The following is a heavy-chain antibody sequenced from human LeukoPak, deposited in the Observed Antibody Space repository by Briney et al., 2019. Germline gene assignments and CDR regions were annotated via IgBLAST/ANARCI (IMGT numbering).Heavy chain of an antibody. CDR3: AREGEYSDAFDI. CDR2: ISSSSSTI. J-gene: IGHJ3*02. Sequence: GGSLRLSCGASRLTLSTYTMNWVRQAPGKGLEWVPYISSSSSTINYADSVKGRLTISRDNAKNSLYLQMNSLRAEDTAVYYCAREGEYSDAFDIWGQGTMVTVSS. V-gene: IGHV3-48*01. D-gene: IGHD2-15*01. CDR1: RLTLSTYT.